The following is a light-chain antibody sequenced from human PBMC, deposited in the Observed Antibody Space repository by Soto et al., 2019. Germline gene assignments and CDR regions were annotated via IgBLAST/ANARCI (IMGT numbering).Light chain of an antibody. V-gene: IGKV3-20*01. CDR2: GAS. Sequence: EIILTQSPDTLSLSPGERATLSCRASHSVSSSYLAWYQQKPGQAPRLLIYGASSRATGIPDRFSGSGSGTDFTLTISRLEPEDFAVYYCQRYGGFGQGTKVDI. J-gene: IGKJ1*01. CDR1: HSVSSSY. CDR3: QRYGG.